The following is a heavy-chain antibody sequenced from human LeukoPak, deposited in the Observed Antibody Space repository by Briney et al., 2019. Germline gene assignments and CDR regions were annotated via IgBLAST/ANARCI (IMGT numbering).Heavy chain of an antibody. CDR1: GFTFSSYG. CDR3: AKDWDDILTGYYPH. Sequence: GGSLRLSCAAPGFTFSSYGMHWVRQAPGKGLEWVSAISGSGGSTYYADSVKGRFTISKDNSKNTLYLQMNSLRAEDTAVYYCAKDWDDILTGYYPHWGQGTLVTVSS. CDR2: ISGSGGST. J-gene: IGHJ4*02. V-gene: IGHV3-23*01. D-gene: IGHD3-9*01.